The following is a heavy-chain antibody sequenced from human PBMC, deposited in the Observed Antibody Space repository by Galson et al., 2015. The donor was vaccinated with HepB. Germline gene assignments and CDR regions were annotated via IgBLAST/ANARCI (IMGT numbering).Heavy chain of an antibody. V-gene: IGHV3-7*03. CDR1: GFTFSSYR. CDR3: ARVADRIMITFTFDY. CDR2: IKQDGSEK. D-gene: IGHD3-16*01. Sequence: SLRLSCAASGFTFSSYRMSWVRQAPGKGLEWVANIKQDGSEKYYVDSVKGRFTISRDNAKNSLYLQMNSLRAEDTAVYYCARVADRIMITFTFDYWGQGTLVTVSS. J-gene: IGHJ4*02.